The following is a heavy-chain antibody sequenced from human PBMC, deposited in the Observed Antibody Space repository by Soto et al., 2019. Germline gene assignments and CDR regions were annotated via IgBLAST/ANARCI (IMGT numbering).Heavy chain of an antibody. Sequence: GESLKISCKGSGYSFTSYWIGWVRQMPGKGLEWMGIIYPGDSDTRYSPSFQGQVTNSADKSISTAYLQWRSLRSDDTAVYYCAREGVAPYYYYGMDVWGQGTPVTVSS. CDR2: IYPGDSDT. J-gene: IGHJ6*02. CDR1: GYSFTSYW. D-gene: IGHD5-12*01. V-gene: IGHV5-51*01. CDR3: AREGVAPYYYYGMDV.